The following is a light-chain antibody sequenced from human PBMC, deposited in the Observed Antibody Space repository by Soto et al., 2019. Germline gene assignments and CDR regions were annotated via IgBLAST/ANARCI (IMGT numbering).Light chain of an antibody. J-gene: IGKJ4*01. Sequence: EIVMTQSPATLSVSPGEGLNLSCRASESVYSYLAWYQQKPGQAPRLLIYGASTRATVIPARFSSSGSGTEFTLTISSLQSEDFAVYYCQKYNNWPLTFGGGTKVEI. V-gene: IGKV3-15*01. CDR3: QKYNNWPLT. CDR2: GAS. CDR1: ESVYSY.